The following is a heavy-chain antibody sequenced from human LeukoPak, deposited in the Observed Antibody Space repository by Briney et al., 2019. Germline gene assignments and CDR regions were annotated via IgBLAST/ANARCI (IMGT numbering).Heavy chain of an antibody. V-gene: IGHV3-48*04. CDR2: ISSSSSTI. J-gene: IGHJ6*03. CDR3: ARLKVVPERGIAAHYYYYYYMDV. D-gene: IGHD6-6*01. CDR1: GFTFSSYS. Sequence: GGSLRLSCAASGFTFSSYSMNWGRQAPGKGLEWVSYISSSSSTIYYADSVKGRFTISRDNAKNSLYLQMNSLRAEDTAVYYCARLKVVPERGIAAHYYYYYYMDVWGKGTTVTVSS.